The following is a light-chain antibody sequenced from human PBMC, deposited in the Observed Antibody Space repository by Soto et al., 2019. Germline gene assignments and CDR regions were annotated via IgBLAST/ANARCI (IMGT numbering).Light chain of an antibody. CDR2: DAS. V-gene: IGKV3-20*01. Sequence: EIVMTQSPGTLSLSPGDTATLSCRASQSLGSDLAWHQQKPGQAPRLLIYDASKRATGIPDRFSGSGSGTDFTLTISRLEPEDFAVYYCQQYGSSSTFGQGTKVDIK. CDR3: QQYGSSST. CDR1: QSLGSD. J-gene: IGKJ1*01.